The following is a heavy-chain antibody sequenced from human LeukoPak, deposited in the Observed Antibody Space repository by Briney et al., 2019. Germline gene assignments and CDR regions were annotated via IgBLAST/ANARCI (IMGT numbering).Heavy chain of an antibody. Sequence: GGSLRLSCAASGFTFSSYAMSWVRQAPGKGLEWVSAISGSGGSTYYADSVKGRFTISRDNSKNTLYLQMNSLRAEGTAVYYCASDSSGWYNPITFDYWGQGTLVTVSS. CDR3: ASDSSGWYNPITFDY. CDR1: GFTFSSYA. V-gene: IGHV3-23*01. D-gene: IGHD6-19*01. CDR2: ISGSGGST. J-gene: IGHJ4*02.